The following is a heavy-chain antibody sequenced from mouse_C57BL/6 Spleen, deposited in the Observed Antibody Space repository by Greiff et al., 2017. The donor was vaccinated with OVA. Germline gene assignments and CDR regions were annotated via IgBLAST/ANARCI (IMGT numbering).Heavy chain of an antibody. CDR2: IYPGDGDT. CDR1: GYAFSSSW. CDR3: ARSRHYYGSSYDYFDD. J-gene: IGHJ2*01. Sequence: VQLQQSGPELVKPGASVKISCKASGYAFSSSWMNWVKQRPGTGLEWIGRIYPGDGDTNYNGKFKGKATLTADKSSSTAYMQLSSLTSEDSAVYFCARSRHYYGSSYDYFDDWGQGTTLTVSS. V-gene: IGHV1-82*01. D-gene: IGHD1-1*01.